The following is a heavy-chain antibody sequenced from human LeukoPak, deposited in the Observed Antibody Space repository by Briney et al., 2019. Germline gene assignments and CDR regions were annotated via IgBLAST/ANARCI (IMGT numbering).Heavy chain of an antibody. CDR1: GGSISSSSYY. V-gene: IGHV4-30-4*08. CDR2: IYYSGST. J-gene: IGHJ4*02. Sequence: PSETLSLTCTVSGGSISSSSYYWGWIRQPPGKGLEWIGYIYYSGSTYYNPSLKSRVTISVDTSKNQFSLKLSSVTAADTAVYYCARSGYYGSGSYYVDYWGQGTLVTVSS. D-gene: IGHD3-10*01. CDR3: ARSGYYGSGSYYVDY.